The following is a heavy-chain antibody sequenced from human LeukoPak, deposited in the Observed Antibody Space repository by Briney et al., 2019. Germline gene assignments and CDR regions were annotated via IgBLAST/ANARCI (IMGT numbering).Heavy chain of an antibody. CDR1: GGPIGSYY. V-gene: IGHV4-4*07. CDR2: IYSSGDT. CDR3: ARSLPFDY. J-gene: IGHJ4*02. Sequence: PSETLSLTCTVSGGPIGSYYWSWLRQSAGKGLEWIGRIYSSGDTDYNPSLRSRVTMSVDTSKNQFSLKVTSVTAADTAVYYCARSLPFDYWGRGTLVTVSS.